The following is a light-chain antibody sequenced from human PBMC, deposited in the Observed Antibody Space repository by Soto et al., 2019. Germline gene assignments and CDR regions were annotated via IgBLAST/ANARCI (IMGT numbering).Light chain of an antibody. CDR3: QQYYTTPWT. Sequence: DIVMTQSPDSLAVSLGERATINCKSSQSVLSSANHQNHLAWYRQRPGQPPNLLIYWASTRESGVPDRFSGSGSGTDFTLTISSLQAEDVAVYYCQQYYTTPWTFGQGTKVDIK. J-gene: IGKJ1*01. CDR1: QSVLSSANHQNH. CDR2: WAS. V-gene: IGKV4-1*01.